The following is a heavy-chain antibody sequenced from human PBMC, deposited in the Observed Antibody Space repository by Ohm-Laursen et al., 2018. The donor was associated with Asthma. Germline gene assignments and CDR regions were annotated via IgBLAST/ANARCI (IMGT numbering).Heavy chain of an antibody. CDR2: ISYDGSNK. Sequence: SLRLSCAASGFTFSSYAMHWVRQAPGKGLEWVAVISYDGSNKNYADSVKGRFTISRDNSKNTLYMQMNSLRPEDTAVYYCARDLPWDSSSWTYNWFDPWGQGTLVTVSS. CDR1: GFTFSSYA. D-gene: IGHD6-13*01. V-gene: IGHV3-30-3*01. CDR3: ARDLPWDSSSWTYNWFDP. J-gene: IGHJ5*02.